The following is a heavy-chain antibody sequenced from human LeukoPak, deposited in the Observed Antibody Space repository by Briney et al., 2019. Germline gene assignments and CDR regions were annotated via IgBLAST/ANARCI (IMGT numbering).Heavy chain of an antibody. J-gene: IGHJ4*02. D-gene: IGHD3-22*01. CDR3: ARDPYYYDSSGYYSDY. CDR1: GGTFSSYA. CDR2: IIPILGIA. V-gene: IGHV1-69*04. Sequence: ASVKVSCKASGGTFSSYAISWVRQAPGQGLEWMGRIIPILGIASYAQKFQGRVTITADKSTSTAYMELSSLRSEDTAVCYCARDPYYYDSSGYYSDYWGQGTLVTVSS.